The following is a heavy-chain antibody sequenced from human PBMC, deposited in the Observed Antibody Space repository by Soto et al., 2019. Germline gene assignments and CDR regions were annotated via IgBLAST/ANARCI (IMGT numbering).Heavy chain of an antibody. J-gene: IGHJ4*02. CDR3: ARVGSQQLETDY. Sequence: KTSETLSLTCTVSGGSISSYYWSWIRQPPGKGLEWIGYIYYSGSTNYNPSLKSRVTISVDTSKNQFSLKLSSVTAADTAVYYCARVGSQQLETDYWGQGTLVTVSS. CDR2: IYYSGST. D-gene: IGHD6-13*01. V-gene: IGHV4-59*01. CDR1: GGSISSYY.